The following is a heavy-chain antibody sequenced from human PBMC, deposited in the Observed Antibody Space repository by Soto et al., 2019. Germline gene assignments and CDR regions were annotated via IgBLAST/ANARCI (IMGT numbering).Heavy chain of an antibody. J-gene: IGHJ4*02. Sequence: SETLSLTCTVSGGSISSSSYYWGWIRQPPGKGLEWIGSIYYSGSTYYNPSLKSRVTISVDTSKNQFSLKLSSVTAADTAVYYCARHKGKGDVDYWGQGTLVTVSS. D-gene: IGHD3-10*01. CDR1: GGSISSSSYY. CDR3: ARHKGKGDVDY. CDR2: IYYSGST. V-gene: IGHV4-39*01.